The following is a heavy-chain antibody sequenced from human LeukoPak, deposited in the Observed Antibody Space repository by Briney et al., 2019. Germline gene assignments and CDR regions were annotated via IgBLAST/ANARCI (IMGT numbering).Heavy chain of an antibody. Sequence: GGSLRLSCAASGFTFSSYAMSWVRQAPGKGLEWFSAISGTGGTTYYADSVKGRFTISRDNSKSSLYLQMNSLRAEDTAVYYCASPIAAAGATADYWGQGTLVTVSS. CDR2: ISGTGGTT. D-gene: IGHD6-13*01. CDR3: ASPIAAAGATADY. CDR1: GFTFSSYA. V-gene: IGHV3-23*01. J-gene: IGHJ4*02.